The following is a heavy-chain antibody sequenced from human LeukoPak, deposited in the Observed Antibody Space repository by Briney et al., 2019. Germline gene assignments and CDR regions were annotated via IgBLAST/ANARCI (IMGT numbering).Heavy chain of an antibody. V-gene: IGHV1-46*01. CDR1: GYTFTSYY. CDR2: INPSGGST. CDR3: ARGAIPRGGDYSYYFDY. D-gene: IGHD4-17*01. J-gene: IGHJ4*02. Sequence: ASVKVSCKASGYTFTSYYMHWVRQAPGQGLEWMGIINPSGGSTSYAQKFQGRVTMTRDTSTSTVYMELSSLRSEDTAVYYCARGAIPRGGDYSYYFDYWGQGTLVTVSS.